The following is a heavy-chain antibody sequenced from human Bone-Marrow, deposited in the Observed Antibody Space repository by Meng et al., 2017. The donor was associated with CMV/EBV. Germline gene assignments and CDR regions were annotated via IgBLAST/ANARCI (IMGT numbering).Heavy chain of an antibody. Sequence: ASVKVSCKAFGYTLTDVFTGYYVHWVRQAPGQGLEWMGWINPDSGGTIYAPKFQGRVILTSDTSITTASLELTSLRSDDTAVYYCASTGYSSGRLNAFDLWGQGTMVTVSS. D-gene: IGHD2-15*01. CDR1: GYTLTDVFTGYY. J-gene: IGHJ3*01. CDR2: INPDSGGT. V-gene: IGHV1-2*02. CDR3: ASTGYSSGRLNAFDL.